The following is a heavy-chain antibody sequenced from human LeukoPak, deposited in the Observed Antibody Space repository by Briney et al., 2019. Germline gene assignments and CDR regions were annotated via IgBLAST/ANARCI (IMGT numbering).Heavy chain of an antibody. CDR3: ARDNSSGFHQH. CDR2: INAGNGNT. V-gene: IGHV1-3*01. D-gene: IGHD6-19*01. CDR1: GYTFTSYA. J-gene: IGHJ1*01. Sequence: ASVKVSCKASGYTFTSYAMHWVRQAPGQRLEWMGWINAGNGNTKYSQKLQGRVTMTTDTSTSTAYMELRSLRSDDTAVHYCARDNSSGFHQHWGQGTLVTVSS.